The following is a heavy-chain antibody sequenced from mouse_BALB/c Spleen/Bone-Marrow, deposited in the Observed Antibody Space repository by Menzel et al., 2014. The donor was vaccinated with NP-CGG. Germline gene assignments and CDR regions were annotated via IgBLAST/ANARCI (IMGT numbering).Heavy chain of an antibody. V-gene: IGHV1S81*02. D-gene: IGHD1-2*01. CDR3: ARPYYGPYFDY. CDR1: GYTFTSYW. J-gene: IGHJ2*01. CDR2: INPSNGRT. Sequence: QVQLQQSGAELVKPGASVKLSCKASGYTFTSYWMHWVKQRPGQGLEWIGEINPSNGRTNYNEEFKSKATLTVDKSSSTAYMQLSSLTSEDSAAYYCARPYYGPYFDYWGQGTTLTVSS.